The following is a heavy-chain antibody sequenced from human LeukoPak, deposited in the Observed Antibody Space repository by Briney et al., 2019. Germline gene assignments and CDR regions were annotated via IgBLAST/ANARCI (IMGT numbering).Heavy chain of an antibody. CDR1: GDSVSSNSTA. V-gene: IGHV6-1*01. D-gene: IGHD6-6*01. J-gene: IGHJ4*02. Sequence: TSQTLSLTCAISGDSVSSNSTAWNWIRQSPSRGLEWLGRTYYRSRWYNEYAVSVKSRININSDTSKNQFSLHLNSVTPEDTAVYCCAKGYSISYWGQGTLVTVSS. CDR3: AKGYSISY. CDR2: TYYRSRWYN.